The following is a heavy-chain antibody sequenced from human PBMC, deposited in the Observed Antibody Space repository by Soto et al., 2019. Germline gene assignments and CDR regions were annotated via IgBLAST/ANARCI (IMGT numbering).Heavy chain of an antibody. D-gene: IGHD3-16*01. CDR2: VSGSGAST. J-gene: IGHJ4*02. Sequence: GGSLRLSCAASGFTFSSSAMSWVRQAPGKGLEWVSAVSGSGASTYYVASVKGRFTISRDNSKNTLYLQMNTLRAEDTAVYYCAKVDTSAYHYWGQGTLVTVSS. CDR1: GFTFSSSA. V-gene: IGHV3-23*01. CDR3: AKVDTSAYHY.